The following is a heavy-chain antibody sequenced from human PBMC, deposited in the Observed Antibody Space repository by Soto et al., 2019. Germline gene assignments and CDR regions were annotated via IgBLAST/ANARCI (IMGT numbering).Heavy chain of an antibody. J-gene: IGHJ4*02. CDR3: AEDQGDIVATTFDGQDF. Sequence: EVQLLESGGGLVQPGGSLRLSCAASGFTFSSYAMSWVRQAPGKGLEWLSVISGRGSTTYYADSVKGRCTISRDISKNTVFVKMTSLRAEDTAVYYCAEDQGDIVATTFDGQDFWGQGTLVTDSS. D-gene: IGHD5-12*01. CDR2: ISGRGSTT. V-gene: IGHV3-23*01. CDR1: GFTFSSYA.